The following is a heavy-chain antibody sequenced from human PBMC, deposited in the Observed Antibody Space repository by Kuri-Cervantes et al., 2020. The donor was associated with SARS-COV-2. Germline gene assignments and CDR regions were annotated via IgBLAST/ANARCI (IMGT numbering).Heavy chain of an antibody. J-gene: IGHJ6*03. CDR2: IYHSGST. D-gene: IGHD5-18*01. CDR3: AGRGHSYGYEGYYYYMDV. CDR1: GYSISSGYY. V-gene: IGHV4-38-2*02. Sequence: SETLSLTCTVSGYSISSGYYWGWIRQPPGKGLEWIGSIYHSGSTYYNPSLKSRVTISVDTSKNQFSLKLSSVTAADTAVYYCAGRGHSYGYEGYYYYMDVWGKRTAVTVSS.